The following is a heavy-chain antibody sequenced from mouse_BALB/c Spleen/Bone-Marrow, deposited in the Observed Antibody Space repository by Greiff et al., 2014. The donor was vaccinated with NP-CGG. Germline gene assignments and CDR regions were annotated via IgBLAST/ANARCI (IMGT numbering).Heavy chain of an antibody. CDR2: IWGDVST. CDR3: AKGPYYGYLYFDV. D-gene: IGHD1-2*01. V-gene: IGHV2-3*01. CDR1: GISLTSYG. J-gene: IGHJ1*01. Sequence: QVQLQQSGPGLVAPSQSLSITCTVSGISLTSYGVSWVRQPPGKGLEWPGVIWGDVSTNYHSALISKLSISKDNSKSQVFLKLNSLQTDDTATYYCAKGPYYGYLYFDVWGAGTTVTVSS.